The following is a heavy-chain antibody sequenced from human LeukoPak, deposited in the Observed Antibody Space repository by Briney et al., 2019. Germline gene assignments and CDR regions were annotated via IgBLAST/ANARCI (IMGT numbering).Heavy chain of an antibody. CDR2: IKSKADGVTT. CDR3: TTEQLAYCGGDCSSFYYYYYYMDV. J-gene: IGHJ6*03. CDR1: GFTFSNAW. D-gene: IGHD2-21*02. Sequence: GGSLRLSRAASGFTFSNAWMSWVRQAPGKGLEWVGRIKSKADGVTTDYAAPVKGRFTISRDDSKNTLYLQMNSLKTEDTAVYYCTTEQLAYCGGDCSSFYYYYYYMDVWGKGTTVSVSS. V-gene: IGHV3-15*01.